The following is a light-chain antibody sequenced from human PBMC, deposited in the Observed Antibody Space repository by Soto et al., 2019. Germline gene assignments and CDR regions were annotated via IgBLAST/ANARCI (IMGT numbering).Light chain of an antibody. CDR2: DAS. J-gene: IGKJ4*01. CDR3: QQYDILPIT. CDR1: DDIINS. V-gene: IGKV1-33*01. Sequence: DIQGTQSPSSLSASVGDRVTITCQASDDIINSLNWYQQKPGKAPKLLIHDASILQTGVPSRFSGGGSGTDFTFTITSLQPEDIATYYCQQYDILPITFGGGTKVDNK.